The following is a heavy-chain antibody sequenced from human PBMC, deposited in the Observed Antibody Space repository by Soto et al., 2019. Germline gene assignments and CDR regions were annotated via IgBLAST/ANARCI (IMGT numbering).Heavy chain of an antibody. CDR2: ISTFNGNT. CDR1: ASTFTGYT. CDR3: ARXXXXXGRWFGP. V-gene: IGHV1-18*04. Sequence: QVHLVQSGTEVKEPGASVKVSCKASASTFTGYTINWVRQAXXQGLEWMGWISTFNGNTKYAGNFEGRVTMTTNTSTTTAYMELTSLTFDXTXVYXXARXXXXXGRWFGPWGQGTLVSVSS. J-gene: IGHJ5*02.